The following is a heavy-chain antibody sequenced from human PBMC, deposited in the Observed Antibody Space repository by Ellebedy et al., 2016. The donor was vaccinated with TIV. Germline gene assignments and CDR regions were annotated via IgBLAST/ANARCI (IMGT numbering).Heavy chain of an antibody. V-gene: IGHV3-74*01. CDR2: IDTDGSRT. CDR3: ARDRILSY. J-gene: IGHJ4*02. D-gene: IGHD3-9*01. CDR1: GLTFNRYW. Sequence: GESLKISXAVSGLTFNRYWMYWVRQVPGKGLVWVSRIDTDGSRTDYADSVKGRFTISRDNSKNRLYLQMNSLRPEDTAVYYCARDRILSYWGQGTLVTVSS.